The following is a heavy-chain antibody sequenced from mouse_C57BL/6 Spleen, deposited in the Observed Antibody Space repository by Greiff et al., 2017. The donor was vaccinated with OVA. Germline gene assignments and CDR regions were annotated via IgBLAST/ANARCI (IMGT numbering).Heavy chain of an antibody. CDR3: ARGGGVTTVYYAMDY. D-gene: IGHD2-12*01. Sequence: VQLQQPGAELVKPGASVKMSCKASGYTFTSYWITWVKQRPGQGLEWIGDIYPGGGSTNYNEKFKSKATLTVDTSTSTAYMQLSSLTSDDSAVYYWARGGGVTTVYYAMDYWGQGTSGTGSS. CDR2: IYPGGGST. V-gene: IGHV1-55*01. CDR1: GYTFTSYW. J-gene: IGHJ4*01.